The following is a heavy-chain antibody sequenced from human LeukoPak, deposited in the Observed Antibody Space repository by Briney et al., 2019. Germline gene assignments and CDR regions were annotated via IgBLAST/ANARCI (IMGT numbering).Heavy chain of an antibody. V-gene: IGHV3-48*04. Sequence: GGSLRLSCAASGLTFSSYSMNWVRQALGKGLEWVSYISSSSSTIYYADSVKGRFTISRDNAKNSLYLQMNSLRTEDTAVYYCARWIYYGSGSLDYWGQGTLVTVSS. J-gene: IGHJ4*02. D-gene: IGHD3-10*01. CDR2: ISSSSSTI. CDR3: ARWIYYGSGSLDY. CDR1: GLTFSSYS.